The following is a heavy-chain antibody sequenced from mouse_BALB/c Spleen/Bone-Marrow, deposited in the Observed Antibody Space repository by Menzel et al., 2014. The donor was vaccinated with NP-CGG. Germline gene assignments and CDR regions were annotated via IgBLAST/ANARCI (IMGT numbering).Heavy chain of an antibody. V-gene: IGHV1-9*01. J-gene: IGHJ2*01. Sequence: VQLQQSGAELMKPGASVKISCKAPGYTFSRYWIEWVKQRPGHGLEWIGEILPGSGSTNYNEKFKGKATFTADTSSNTAYMQHSSLTAEDSAVYSCARSDYGDWGQGTTLTVSS. CDR2: ILPGSGST. D-gene: IGHD1-1*01. CDR1: GYTFSRYW. CDR3: ARSDYGD.